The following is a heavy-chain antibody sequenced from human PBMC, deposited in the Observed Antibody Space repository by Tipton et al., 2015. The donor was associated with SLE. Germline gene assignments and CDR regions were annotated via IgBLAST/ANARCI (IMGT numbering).Heavy chain of an antibody. Sequence: TLSLTCTVSGGSVSSGSYYWAWIRQLPGKGPEWIGTIYYSGSTYYYPSLKSRITISVDTSKNQFSLEVRSVTAADTAVYYCARSRWWSYFYYGLDVWGQGTTVTVSS. V-gene: IGHV4-39*07. CDR2: IYYSGST. J-gene: IGHJ6*02. CDR1: GGSVSSGSYY. CDR3: ARSRWWSYFYYGLDV. D-gene: IGHD2-15*01.